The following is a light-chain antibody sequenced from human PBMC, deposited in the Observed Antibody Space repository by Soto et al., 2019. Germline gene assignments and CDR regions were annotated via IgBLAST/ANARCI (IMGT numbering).Light chain of an antibody. CDR2: DAS. CDR3: QQTYSTFVS. J-gene: IGKJ4*01. Sequence: DIQMTQSPSSLSASVGDRVTITCRSSQTISTFLHWFQQKPGKAPNLLIYDASSLQSGVPSRFSGSGSGTDFTLTISSLQPEDFGTYYCQQTYSTFVSFGGGTMVDIK. V-gene: IGKV1-39*01. CDR1: QTISTF.